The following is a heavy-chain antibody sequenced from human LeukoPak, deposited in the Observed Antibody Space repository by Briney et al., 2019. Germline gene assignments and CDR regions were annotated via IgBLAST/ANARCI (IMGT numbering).Heavy chain of an antibody. Sequence: GESLKISCKGSGYSFTSYWIGWVRQMPGKGLEWMGIIYPGDSDTRYSPSFQGQVTISADKSISTAYLQWSSLKASDTAMYYCARRPMSKGYCSSTSCYEHYYYGMDVWGQGTTVTVSS. D-gene: IGHD2-2*01. CDR1: GYSFTSYW. J-gene: IGHJ6*02. CDR3: ARRPMSKGYCSSTSCYEHYYYGMDV. V-gene: IGHV5-51*01. CDR2: IYPGDSDT.